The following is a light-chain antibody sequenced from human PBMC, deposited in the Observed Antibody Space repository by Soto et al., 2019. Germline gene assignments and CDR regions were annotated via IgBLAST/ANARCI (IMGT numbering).Light chain of an antibody. CDR2: WAS. J-gene: IGKJ4*02. V-gene: IGKV4-1*01. CDR1: RSVLSSSNSKNY. Sequence: DIVMTQSPDSLAVSLGERAAINCTSSRSVLSSSNSKNYFAWYQHRAGHPPKLLIYWASTRQSGVPDRFSGSGSGTDFTLTISSLQAEDVAVYYCQQYSTSPRTFGRGTKVEIK. CDR3: QQYSTSPRT.